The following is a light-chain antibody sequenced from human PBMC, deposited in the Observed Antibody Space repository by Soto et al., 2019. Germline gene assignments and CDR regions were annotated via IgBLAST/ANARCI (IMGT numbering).Light chain of an antibody. V-gene: IGKV1-9*01. CDR2: AAS. CDR1: RDISDS. J-gene: IGKJ3*01. Sequence: IQLTQSPSSLSASIGDRVTITCRASRDISDSLAWYQQEPGKAPNLLFFAASSLHSRVPSRFSGSESGTIFTLTISCLQPEDFATYYCQHRNAFPFVTFGPGTKVEIK. CDR3: QHRNAFPFVT.